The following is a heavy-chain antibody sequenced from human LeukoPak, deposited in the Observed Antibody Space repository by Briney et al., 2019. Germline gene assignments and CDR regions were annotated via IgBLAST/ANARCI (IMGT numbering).Heavy chain of an antibody. V-gene: IGHV3-21*01. CDR2: ISSSSSYI. J-gene: IGHJ6*03. D-gene: IGHD2-2*01. CDR3: ARDRAPYCSSTSCYACSMDV. CDR1: GFTFSSYS. Sequence: PGGSLRLSCAASGFTFSSYSMNWVRQAPGKGLEWVSSISSSSSYIYYADSVKGRFTISRDNAKNSLYLQMNSLRAEDTAVYYCARDRAPYCSSTSCYACSMDVWGKGTTVTISS.